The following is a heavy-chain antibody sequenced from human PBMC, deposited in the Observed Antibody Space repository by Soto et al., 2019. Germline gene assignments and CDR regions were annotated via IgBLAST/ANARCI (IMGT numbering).Heavy chain of an antibody. D-gene: IGHD6-19*01. CDR2: VKEDGSEK. Sequence: EVQLVESGGGLVQPGGSLRLSCAASGFTFSNYWMSWIRQAPGKGLEWVANVKEDGSEKHYVDSVKGRFTISRDNAKNSLYLQMSTLRADDTAVYYCASYTSGGFGSWGQGTLVTVSS. CDR3: ASYTSGGFGS. J-gene: IGHJ4*02. V-gene: IGHV3-7*01. CDR1: GFTFSNYW.